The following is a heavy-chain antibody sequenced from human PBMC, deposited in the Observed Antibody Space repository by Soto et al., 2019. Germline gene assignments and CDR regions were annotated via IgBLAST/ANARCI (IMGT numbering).Heavy chain of an antibody. Sequence: ASVKVSCKASGYTFTSYGISWVRQAPGQGLEWMGWISAYNGNTNYAQKFQGWVTMTRDTSISTAYMELSRLRSDDTAVYYCARDEFDYWGQGTLVTVSS. CDR2: ISAYNGNT. J-gene: IGHJ4*02. V-gene: IGHV1-18*01. CDR3: ARDEFDY. CDR1: GYTFTSYG.